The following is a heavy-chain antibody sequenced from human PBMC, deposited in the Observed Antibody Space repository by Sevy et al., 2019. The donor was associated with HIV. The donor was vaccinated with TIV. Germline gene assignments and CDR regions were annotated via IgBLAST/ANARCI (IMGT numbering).Heavy chain of an antibody. CDR3: GRRCAGSYFDS. D-gene: IGHD2-8*01. V-gene: IGHV4-38-2*01. CDR2: VSHSGRA. CDR1: GDSIRMGYY. Sequence: SETLSLTCVVSGDSIRMGYYWAWIRQPPGKGPEWVGTVSHSGRAYYNPSLKSRLTISVDTSKNQFSLNLTSVTAADRAVYYCGRRCAGSYFDSWGHGALVTVSS. J-gene: IGHJ4*01.